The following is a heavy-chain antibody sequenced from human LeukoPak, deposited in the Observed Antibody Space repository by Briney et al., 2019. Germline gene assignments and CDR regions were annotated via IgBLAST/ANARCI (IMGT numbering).Heavy chain of an antibody. CDR1: GGSISSYY. V-gene: IGHV4-59*12. CDR3: ARLRDYYGSGGFDY. D-gene: IGHD3-10*01. J-gene: IGHJ4*02. CDR2: IYYSGST. Sequence: PSETLSLTCTVSGGSISSYYWSWIRQPPGKGLEWIGYIYYSGSTNYNPSLKSRVTISVDTSKNQFSLKLSSVTAADTAVYYCARLRDYYGSGGFDYWGQGTLVTVSS.